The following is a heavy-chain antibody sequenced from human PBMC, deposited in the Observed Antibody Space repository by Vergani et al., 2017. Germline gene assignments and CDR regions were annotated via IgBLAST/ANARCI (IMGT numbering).Heavy chain of an antibody. CDR3: ANELELRY. D-gene: IGHD1-7*01. Sequence: QVQLQESGPGLVKPSETLSLPCTVSGGPISSYYWSWIRQPPGKGLEWIGYIYDSGSTNDNPSLKSRVTISVDTSKNQFSLKLSSVTAADTAVYYCANELELRYWGQGTLVTVSS. CDR2: IYDSGST. CDR1: GGPISSYY. V-gene: IGHV4-59*01. J-gene: IGHJ4*02.